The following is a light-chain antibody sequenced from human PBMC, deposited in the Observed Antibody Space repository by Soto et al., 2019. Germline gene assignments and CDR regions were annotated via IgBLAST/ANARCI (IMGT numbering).Light chain of an antibody. J-gene: IGLJ1*01. Sequence: QSVLTQPPSVSASPGQKVTMSCSGSSSNIGGNSVSWYQQLPGTAPKLLIYDDHKRPSGIPDRFSGSKSGTSATLGITGFQTGDEADYYCGSWNSRRSDYLFGTGTKV. CDR3: GSWNSRRSDYL. V-gene: IGLV1-51*01. CDR1: SSNIGGNS. CDR2: DDH.